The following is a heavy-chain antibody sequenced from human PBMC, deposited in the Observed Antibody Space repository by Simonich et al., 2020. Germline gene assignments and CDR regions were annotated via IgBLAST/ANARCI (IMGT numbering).Heavy chain of an antibody. J-gene: IGHJ4*02. D-gene: IGHD2-21*02. CDR3: ARDGERYCGGDCYSYFDY. Sequence: QVQLVESGGGVVQPGRSLRLSCAASGLIFSSYAMHWVRQAPSKGLEWESVNSYDGNNNYTADSVKGRFTISRDNSKNTLYLQMNSLRAEDTAVYYCARDGERYCGGDCYSYFDYWGQGTLVTVSS. CDR2: NSYDGNNN. CDR1: GLIFSSYA. V-gene: IGHV3-30*07.